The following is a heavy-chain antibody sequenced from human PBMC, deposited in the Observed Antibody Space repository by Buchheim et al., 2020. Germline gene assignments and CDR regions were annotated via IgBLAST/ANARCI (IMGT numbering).Heavy chain of an antibody. CDR3: AKILGKVGATTRPPPIFDY. J-gene: IGHJ4*02. Sequence: EVQLLESGGGLVQPGGSLRLSYAASGFTFSSYAMSWVRQAPGKGLEWVSAISGSGGSTYYADSVKGRFTISRDNSKNTLYLQMNSLRAEDTAVYYCAKILGKVGATTRPPPIFDYWGQGTL. D-gene: IGHD1-26*01. CDR2: ISGSGGST. V-gene: IGHV3-23*01. CDR1: GFTFSSYA.